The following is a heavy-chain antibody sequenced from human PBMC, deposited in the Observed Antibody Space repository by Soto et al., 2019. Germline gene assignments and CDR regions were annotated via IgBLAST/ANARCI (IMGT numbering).Heavy chain of an antibody. CDR2: IYYSGST. Sequence: SETLSLTCTVSGGSISSYYWSWIRQPPGKGLEWIGYIYYSGSTNYNPSLKSRVTISVDTSKNQFSLKLSSVTAADTAVYFCGRRVATSVIDGYNTGSAPGGKGTLVPVSP. V-gene: IGHV4-59*08. D-gene: IGHD5-18*01. CDR1: GGSISSYY. J-gene: IGHJ5*02. CDR3: GRRVATSVIDGYNTGSAP.